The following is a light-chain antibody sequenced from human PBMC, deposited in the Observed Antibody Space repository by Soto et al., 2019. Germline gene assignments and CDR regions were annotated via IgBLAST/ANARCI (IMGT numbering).Light chain of an antibody. V-gene: IGKV3-15*01. CDR2: GAS. J-gene: IGKJ2*01. Sequence: EIVMTQSPATLSVSPGERATLSCRASQSVSSNLAWYQQKPGQAPRLLIYGASTRATGIPARFSGSGSGTEFTPTISSLQSEDFAVYYCQQYNNRPAFGQGTKLEIK. CDR3: QQYNNRPA. CDR1: QSVSSN.